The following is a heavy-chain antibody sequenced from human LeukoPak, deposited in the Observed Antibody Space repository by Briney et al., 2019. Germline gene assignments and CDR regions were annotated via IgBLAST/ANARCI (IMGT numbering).Heavy chain of an antibody. J-gene: IGHJ6*03. CDR1: GFTFSSSG. D-gene: IGHD1/OR15-1a*01. CDR2: IWYDGSNK. V-gene: IGHV3-33*01. CDR3: AREEHDYYYYYMDV. Sequence: GGSLRLSCAASGFTFSSSGMHWVRQAPGKGLEWVAVIWYDGSNKYYADSVKGRFTISRDNSKNTLYLQMNSLRAEDTAVYYRAREEHDYYYYYMDVWGKWTTVTVSS.